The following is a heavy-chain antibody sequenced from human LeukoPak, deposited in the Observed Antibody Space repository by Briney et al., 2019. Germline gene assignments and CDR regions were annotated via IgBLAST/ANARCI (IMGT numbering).Heavy chain of an antibody. J-gene: IGHJ4*02. D-gene: IGHD3-22*01. V-gene: IGHV3-48*03. CDR2: ISSSGSTI. CDR3: ARDTRPTDRSGYYHPDYFDY. CDR1: GFIFSNYE. Sequence: GGSLRLSCAASGFIFSNYEMNWVRQAPGKGLEWVSYISSSGSTIYYADSVKGRCTISRDNARNSLYLQMNSLRAEDTAVYYCARDTRPTDRSGYYHPDYFDYWGQGTLVTVSS.